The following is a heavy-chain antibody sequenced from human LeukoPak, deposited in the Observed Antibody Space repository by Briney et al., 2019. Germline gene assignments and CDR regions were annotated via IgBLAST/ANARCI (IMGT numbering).Heavy chain of an antibody. D-gene: IGHD3-22*01. V-gene: IGHV4-4*07. CDR3: ARDGYYYDSSGYYF. CDR1: GGSISSYY. Sequence: SETLSLTCTVSGGSISSYYWSWIRQPAGKGLEWIGRIYTTGITNYNPSLKSRVNMSVDTSKNQFPLKLTSVTAADTAVYYCARDGYYYDSSGYYFWGQGTLVTVSS. CDR2: IYTTGIT. J-gene: IGHJ4*02.